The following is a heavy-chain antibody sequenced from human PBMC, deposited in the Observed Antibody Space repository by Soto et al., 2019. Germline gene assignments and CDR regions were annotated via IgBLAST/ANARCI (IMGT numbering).Heavy chain of an antibody. V-gene: IGHV4-39*01. Sequence: LEIMSLPSTVSGGYISSSSYHRGWISQTPGKGLEWIGSIYYSGSTYYHPSLKSRVTISVDTSKNQFSLKLSSVTAADTAVYYCARHVCSGGSCPNWFDPWGQGTLVTVSS. CDR3: ARHVCSGGSCPNWFDP. J-gene: IGHJ5*02. CDR1: GGYISSSSYH. CDR2: IYYSGST. D-gene: IGHD2-15*01.